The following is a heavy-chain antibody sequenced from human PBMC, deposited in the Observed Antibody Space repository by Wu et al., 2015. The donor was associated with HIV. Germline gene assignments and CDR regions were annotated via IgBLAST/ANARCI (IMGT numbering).Heavy chain of an antibody. CDR1: GGTFSNYA. CDR2: ISAYNGNT. D-gene: IGHD2-15*01. Sequence: QVQLVQSGAEVKKPGSSVKLSCKASGGTFSNYAISWVRQAPGQGLEWMGWISAYNGNTNYAQKLQGRVTMTTDTSTSTAYMELRSLRSDDTAVYYCARGADIVLDAFDIWGQGTMVTVSS. J-gene: IGHJ3*02. V-gene: IGHV1-18*01. CDR3: ARGADIVLDAFDI.